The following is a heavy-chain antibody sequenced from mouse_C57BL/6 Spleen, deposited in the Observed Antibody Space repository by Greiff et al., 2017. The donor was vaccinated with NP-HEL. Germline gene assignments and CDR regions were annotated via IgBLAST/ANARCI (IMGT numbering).Heavy chain of an antibody. CDR1: GYTFTSYW. CDR3: ARRVDNWYFDV. Sequence: QVQLQQPGAELVRPGSSVKLSCKASGYTFTSYWMDWVKQRPGQGLEWIGNIYPSDSETHYNQKFKDKATLTVDKSSSTAYMQLSSLTSEDSAVYYCARRVDNWYFDVWGTGTTVTVSS. D-gene: IGHD1-1*01. CDR2: IYPSDSET. J-gene: IGHJ1*03. V-gene: IGHV1-61*01.